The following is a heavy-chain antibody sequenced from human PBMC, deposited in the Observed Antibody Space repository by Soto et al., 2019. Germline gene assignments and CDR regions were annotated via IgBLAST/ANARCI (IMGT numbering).Heavy chain of an antibody. J-gene: IGHJ5*02. V-gene: IGHV5-51*01. CDR3: ARRSRSGYDWVGYNWFDP. CDR1: GYSFTTHW. D-gene: IGHD5-12*01. Sequence: GESLKISCKGSGYSFTTHWIAWVRQMPGKGLEWMGIIYPSDSDTTYSPSFQGQVTISVDKSISTAYVQWSSLKASDSAMYYCARRSRSGYDWVGYNWFDPWGQGTLVTAPQ. CDR2: IYPSDSDT.